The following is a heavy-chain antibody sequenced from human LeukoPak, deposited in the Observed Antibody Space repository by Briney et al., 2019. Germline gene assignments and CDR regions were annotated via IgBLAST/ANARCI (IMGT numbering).Heavy chain of an antibody. Sequence: GGSLRLSCAASGFTFDDYGMSWVRQAPGKGLEWVSGIDWNGGSTGYADSVKGRFTISRDNAKNSLYLQMNSLRAEDTALYHCARKVGSSSWYFDYWGQGTLVTVSS. V-gene: IGHV3-20*01. CDR2: IDWNGGST. D-gene: IGHD6-13*01. CDR3: ARKVGSSSWYFDY. J-gene: IGHJ4*02. CDR1: GFTFDDYG.